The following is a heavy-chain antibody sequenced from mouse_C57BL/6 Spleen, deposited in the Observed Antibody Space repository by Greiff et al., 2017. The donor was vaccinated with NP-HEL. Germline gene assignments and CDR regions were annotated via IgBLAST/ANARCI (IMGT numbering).Heavy chain of an antibody. CDR3: ARGGYYCY. CDR1: GYAFSSSW. Sequence: VQLQQSGPDLVKPGASVKISCKASGYAFSSSWMNWVKQRPGKGLEWIGRIYPGDGDTNYNGKFKGKATLTADKSSSTAYMQLSSLTSEDSAVYFCARGGYYCYWGQGTTLTVSS. D-gene: IGHD1-1*02. J-gene: IGHJ2*01. CDR2: IYPGDGDT. V-gene: IGHV1-82*01.